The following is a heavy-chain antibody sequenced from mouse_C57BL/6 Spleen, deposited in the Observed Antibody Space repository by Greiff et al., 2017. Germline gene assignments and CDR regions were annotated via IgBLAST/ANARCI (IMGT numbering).Heavy chain of an antibody. V-gene: IGHV1-18*01. Sequence: VQLQQSGPELVKPGASVKIPCKASGYTFTDYNMDWVKQSHGKSLEWIGDINPNNGGTIYNQKFKGKATLTVDKSSSTAYMELRSLTSEDTAVYYCARRGLPGTNAMDYWGQGTSVTVSS. J-gene: IGHJ4*01. CDR3: ARRGLPGTNAMDY. CDR2: INPNNGGT. CDR1: GYTFTDYN. D-gene: IGHD4-1*01.